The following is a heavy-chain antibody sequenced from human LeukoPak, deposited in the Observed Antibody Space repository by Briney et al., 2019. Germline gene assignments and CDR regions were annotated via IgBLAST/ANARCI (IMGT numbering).Heavy chain of an antibody. J-gene: IGHJ3*02. D-gene: IGHD2-15*01. CDR1: GFTFSSYA. CDR3: AKGYCSGGSCWDAFDI. Sequence: GGSLRLSCAASGFTFSSYAMSWVRQAPGKGLEWVSAISGSGGSTYYADSVKGRFTISRDNSKNTLYLQMNSLRAEDTAVYYCAKGYCSGGSCWDAFDIWGHGTMVTVSS. CDR2: ISGSGGST. V-gene: IGHV3-23*01.